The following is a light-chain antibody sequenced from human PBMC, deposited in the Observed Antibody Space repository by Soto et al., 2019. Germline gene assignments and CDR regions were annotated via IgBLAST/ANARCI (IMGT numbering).Light chain of an antibody. CDR1: NIGAKT. CDR3: QVWDTHSDQVV. V-gene: IGLV3-21*01. CDR2: YDS. Sequence: SYELTQPPSVSVAPGKTASLTCGGDNIGAKTVHWYQQKPGQAPVLVISYDSDRPSGITERFSGSNSGNPATLTISRVEAGDEADYYCQVWDTHSDQVVFGGGTKVTVL. J-gene: IGLJ2*01.